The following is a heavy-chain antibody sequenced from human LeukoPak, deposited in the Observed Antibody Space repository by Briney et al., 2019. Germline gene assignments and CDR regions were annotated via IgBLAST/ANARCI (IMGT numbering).Heavy chain of an antibody. J-gene: IGHJ3*02. CDR3: VKPYSSSWLDAFDI. Sequence: GGSLRLSCSASGFTFSSYAMHWVRQAPGKGLEYVSVISSNGGSIYYADSVKGRSTISRDNSKNTLYLQMSSLRAEDTAVYFCVKPYSSSWLDAFDIWGQGTMVTVSS. D-gene: IGHD6-13*01. CDR2: ISSNGGSI. V-gene: IGHV3-64D*06. CDR1: GFTFSSYA.